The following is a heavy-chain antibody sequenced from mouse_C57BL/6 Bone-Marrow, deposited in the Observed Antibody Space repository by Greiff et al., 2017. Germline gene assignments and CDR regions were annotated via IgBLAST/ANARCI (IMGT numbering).Heavy chain of an antibody. CDR3: ARSYDDDDYTRDY. CDR2: MHPNGGSP. V-gene: IGHV1-64*01. J-gene: IGHJ4*01. CDR1: GYTFTNYW. D-gene: IGHD2-4*01. Sequence: QVQLQQPGAELVKPGASVKLSCKASGYTFTNYWMHWVKQRPGQGLEWIGMMHPNGGSPHYNEKFKSEATLRVDKSTRTTYMKLSSLTSEDSAVYYCARSYDDDDYTRDYWGQGTSVTVSS.